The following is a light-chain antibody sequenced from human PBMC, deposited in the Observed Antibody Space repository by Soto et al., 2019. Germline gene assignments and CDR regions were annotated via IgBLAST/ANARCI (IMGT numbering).Light chain of an antibody. V-gene: IGLV2-23*02. J-gene: IGLJ2*01. CDR3: CSYAGSGTLL. CDR2: EVS. Sequence: QSALTQPASVSGSPGQSITISCTGASSDVGSYNFVSWYQQHPGKAPKLIIYEVSERPSAVSNRFSGSKSGNTASLTISGLQAEDEADYYCCSYAGSGTLLFGGGTQLTVL. CDR1: SSDVGSYNF.